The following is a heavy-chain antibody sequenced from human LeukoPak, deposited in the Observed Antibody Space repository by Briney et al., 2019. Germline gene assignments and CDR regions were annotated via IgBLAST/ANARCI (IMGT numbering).Heavy chain of an antibody. D-gene: IGHD3-10*01. V-gene: IGHV1-69*06. CDR3: ARDRGDTMVRGVITIVY. CDR2: IIPIFGTA. CDR1: GCTFSSYA. Sequence: SVKVSCKASGCTFSSYAISWVRQAPGQGLEWMGGIIPIFGTANYAQKFQGRVTITADKSTSTAYMELSSLRSEDTAVYYCARDRGDTMVRGVITIVYWGQGTLVSVSS. J-gene: IGHJ4*02.